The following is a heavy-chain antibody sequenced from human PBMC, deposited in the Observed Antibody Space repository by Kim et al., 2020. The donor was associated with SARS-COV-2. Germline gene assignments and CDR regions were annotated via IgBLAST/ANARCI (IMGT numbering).Heavy chain of an antibody. J-gene: IGHJ6*02. Sequence: SETLSLTCTVSGDSVSSGSHYWAWVRQVPGVGLEWLGYMRYGGNPYHNPSLRGRLTISLDTSKNRFSLHLCSVTAADTAVYYCARDPFNSIGSMAVWGQG. CDR2: MRYGGNP. V-gene: IGHV4-31*03. CDR3: ARDPFNSIGSMAV. D-gene: IGHD2-21*01. CDR1: GDSVSSGSHY.